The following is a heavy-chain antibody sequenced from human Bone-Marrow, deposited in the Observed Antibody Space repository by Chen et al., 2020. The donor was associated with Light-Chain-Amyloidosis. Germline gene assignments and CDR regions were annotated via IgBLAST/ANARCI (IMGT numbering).Heavy chain of an antibody. Sequence: EVQLLESGGGLVQPVGSLRLSCAASGFTFSNSALSWVRQAPGKGLEWVSVITGSGGTTYYADSVKGRFTISRDSSNNTLYLQMNSLRVDDTAVYYCAKLIGYWGQGTLVTVSS. J-gene: IGHJ4*02. V-gene: IGHV3-23*01. CDR1: GFTFSNSA. CDR2: ITGSGGTT. D-gene: IGHD2-15*01. CDR3: AKLIGY.